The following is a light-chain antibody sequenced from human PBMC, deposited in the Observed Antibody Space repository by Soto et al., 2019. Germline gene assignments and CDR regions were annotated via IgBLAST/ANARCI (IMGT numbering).Light chain of an antibody. CDR2: AAS. J-gene: IGKJ1*01. V-gene: IGKV1-39*01. CDR1: QSISSY. CDR3: QQSYSSPQT. Sequence: DIQMTQSPSSLSASVGDRVTITCRASQSISSYLNWYQQKPGKAPKFLIYAASNLQSGVPSRFSGSGSGTDFTLTISSLQPEDFATYYCQQSYSSPQTFGHGTKVEIK.